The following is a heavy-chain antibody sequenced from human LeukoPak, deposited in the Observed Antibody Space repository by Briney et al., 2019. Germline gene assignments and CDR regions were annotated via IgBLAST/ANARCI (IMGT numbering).Heavy chain of an antibody. CDR3: AKTITMIVVDNFDY. CDR2: VYIGGTT. J-gene: IGHJ4*02. V-gene: IGHV3-66*01. CDR1: GFTVSSNY. Sequence: PGGSLRLSCVGSGFTVSSNYMNWVRQAPGKGLEWVSVVYIGGTTYYADSVKGRFTISRDTTKNTIYLQMNDLRAEDTAVYYCAKTITMIVVDNFDYWGQGTLVTVSS. D-gene: IGHD3-22*01.